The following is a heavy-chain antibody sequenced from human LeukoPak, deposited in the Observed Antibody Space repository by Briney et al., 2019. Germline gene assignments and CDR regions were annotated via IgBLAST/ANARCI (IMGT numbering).Heavy chain of an antibody. CDR2: ISGSGYST. V-gene: IGHV3-23*01. D-gene: IGHD4-23*01. J-gene: IGHJ3*02. CDR1: GFTFRSYA. CDR3: ARKTVEAFDI. Sequence: GGSLRLSCAASGFTFRSYAMNWVRQAPGKGLEWVSGISGSGYSTYYADSVKGRFTISRDNSRNTLYLEMSSLRAEDTAVYYCARKTVEAFDIWGQGTMVTVSS.